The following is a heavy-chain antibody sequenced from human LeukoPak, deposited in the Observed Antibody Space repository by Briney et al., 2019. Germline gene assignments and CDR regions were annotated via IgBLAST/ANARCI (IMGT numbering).Heavy chain of an antibody. D-gene: IGHD1-26*01. Sequence: SETLSLTCTVSGGSISSSGYYWGWIRQPPGKGLEWIGTLYYTGNTYYNPSLKSRVTISVDTSENQLSLKLSSVTAADTAVYYCARDPSFILVGATSGRGDYWGQGTLVTVSS. V-gene: IGHV4-39*07. J-gene: IGHJ4*02. CDR2: LYYTGNT. CDR1: GGSISSSGYY. CDR3: ARDPSFILVGATSGRGDY.